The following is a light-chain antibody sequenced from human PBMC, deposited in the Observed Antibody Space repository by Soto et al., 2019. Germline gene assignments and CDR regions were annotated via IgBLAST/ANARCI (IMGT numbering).Light chain of an antibody. CDR2: AAS. Sequence: DIPMTQSPTSLSASVGDRVTINCRASQGIRNFVAWYQKKPGKAPKLLIYAASTLQSGVPCRFSGSGSGTYFTLIINRLQPEDVATYSCQKYSSVPVFGPGTKVEIK. J-gene: IGKJ3*01. CDR3: QKYSSVPV. V-gene: IGKV1-27*01. CDR1: QGIRNF.